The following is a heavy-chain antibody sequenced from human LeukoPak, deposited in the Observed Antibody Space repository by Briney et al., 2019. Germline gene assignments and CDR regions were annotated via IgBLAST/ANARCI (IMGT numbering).Heavy chain of an antibody. J-gene: IGHJ3*02. CDR2: IKQDGSEK. Sequence: GGSLRLSCAASGFTFSSYWMSWVRQAPGKGLEWVANIKQDGSEKYYVDSVKGRFTISRDNAKNSLYLQMNSLRAEDTAVYYCASSYDSSGYHITDDAFDIWGQGTMVTVSS. V-gene: IGHV3-7*01. CDR3: ASSYDSSGYHITDDAFDI. CDR1: GFTFSSYW. D-gene: IGHD3-22*01.